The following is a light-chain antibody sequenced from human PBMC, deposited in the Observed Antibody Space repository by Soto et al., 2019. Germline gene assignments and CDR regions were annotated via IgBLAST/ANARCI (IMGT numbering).Light chain of an antibody. V-gene: IGKV1-5*01. CDR3: QQYSTYST. CDR2: DAS. Sequence: DIQMTQSPSTLSASVGDRVTITCRASQSLNSLLAWYQQKPGRAPKLLIYDASTLESGVPSRFSGSASGTEFTLTIGSLQPDVFATFCCQQYSTYSTFGQGIKVGIK. CDR1: QSLNSL. J-gene: IGKJ3*01.